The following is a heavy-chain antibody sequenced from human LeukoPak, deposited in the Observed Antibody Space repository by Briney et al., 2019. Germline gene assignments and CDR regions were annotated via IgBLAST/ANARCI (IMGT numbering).Heavy chain of an antibody. V-gene: IGHV1-24*01. D-gene: IGHD3-10*01. CDR2: FDPEDGET. CDR3: ASGRGPMVRGVTAFDY. CDR1: GYTLTESS. J-gene: IGHJ4*01. Sequence: ASVKVSCKVSGYTLTESSMHWVRQAPGKGLEWMGGFDPEDGETIYAQKFQGRVTMTEDTSTDTAYMELSSLRSEDTAVYYCASGRGPMVRGVTAFDYWGDGTLVTVSS.